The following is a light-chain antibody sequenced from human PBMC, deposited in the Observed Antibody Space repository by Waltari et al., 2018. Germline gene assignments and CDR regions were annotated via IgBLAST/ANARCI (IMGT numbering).Light chain of an antibody. V-gene: IGKV3-15*01. CDR1: QSINTN. Sequence: EIVMTQSPATLSVSPGERATLSGRAHQSINTNLAWYQQKPGHAPRLLIYGASTKATGVPARFSGSGFGTEFTRTISSLRSEDFAVYYCQHYHNWPPVTFGQGTRLEIK. CDR2: GAS. J-gene: IGKJ5*01. CDR3: QHYHNWPPVT.